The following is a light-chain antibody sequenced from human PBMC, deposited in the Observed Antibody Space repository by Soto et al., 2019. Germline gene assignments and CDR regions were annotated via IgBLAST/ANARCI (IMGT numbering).Light chain of an antibody. CDR3: SSYAGSNTVL. V-gene: IGLV2-8*01. CDR2: EVS. CDR1: SSDVGGYNF. Sequence: QSALTQPPSASGSPGQSVTISCTGTSSDVGGYNFVSWYQHHPGKAPKLMIYEVSKRPSGVPDRFSGSKSGNTASLTVSRLQAEDEADYYCSSYAGSNTVLFGGGTQVTVL. J-gene: IGLJ2*01.